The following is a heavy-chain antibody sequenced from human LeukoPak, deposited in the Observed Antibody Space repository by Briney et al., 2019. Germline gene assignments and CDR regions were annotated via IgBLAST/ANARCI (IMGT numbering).Heavy chain of an antibody. J-gene: IGHJ3*02. CDR3: AREGIAVAGSAFDI. Sequence: ASVKVSCKASGYTFTGYYMHWVRQAPGQGLEWMGWINPNSGGTNYAQKFQGRVTMTRDTSISTAYMELSRLRSDDTAVYYCAREGIAVAGSAFDIWGQGTMVTVSS. CDR1: GYTFTGYY. D-gene: IGHD6-19*01. CDR2: INPNSGGT. V-gene: IGHV1-2*02.